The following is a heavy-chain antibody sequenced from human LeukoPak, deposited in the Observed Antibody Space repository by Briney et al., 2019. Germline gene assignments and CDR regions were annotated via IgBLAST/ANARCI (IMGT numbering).Heavy chain of an antibody. V-gene: IGHV1-69*13. CDR2: IIPIFGTA. Sequence: SVKVSCKASGYTFTSYYMHWVRQAPGQGLEWMGGIIPIFGTANYAQKFQGRVTITADESTSTAYMELSSLRSEDTAVYYCVRAGLASTRLSWFDPWGQGTLVTVSS. D-gene: IGHD6-19*01. CDR3: VRAGLASTRLSWFDP. CDR1: GYTFTSYY. J-gene: IGHJ5*02.